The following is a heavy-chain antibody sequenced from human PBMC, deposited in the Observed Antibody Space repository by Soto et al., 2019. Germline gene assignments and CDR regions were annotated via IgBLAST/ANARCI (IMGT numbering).Heavy chain of an antibody. Sequence: VASVKVSCKDSGYTFTSHGISWVRQAPGQGLEWMGWISPYSGKTKYGQKVQGRVTMTTDTSTSTAYMELRSLRSDDTAVYYCARLNYAYYGMDVWGQGTTVTVSS. CDR1: GYTFTSHG. J-gene: IGHJ6*02. CDR3: ARLNYAYYGMDV. V-gene: IGHV1-18*01. D-gene: IGHD3-16*01. CDR2: ISPYSGKT.